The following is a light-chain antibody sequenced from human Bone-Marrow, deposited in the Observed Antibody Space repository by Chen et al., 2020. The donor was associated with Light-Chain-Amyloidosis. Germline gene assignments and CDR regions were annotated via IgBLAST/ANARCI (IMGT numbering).Light chain of an antibody. CDR3: SSYTITNTLV. CDR1: SSDVGGDNH. CDR2: EVT. V-gene: IGLV2-14*01. Sequence: QSALTQPSSVSGSPGQSLTIFCTGTSSDVGGDNHVSWYQQHPDKAPKLMIYEVTNRPSWGPDRFSGSKSDNTASLTISGLQTEDEADYFCSSYTITNTLVFGSGTRVTVL. J-gene: IGLJ1*01.